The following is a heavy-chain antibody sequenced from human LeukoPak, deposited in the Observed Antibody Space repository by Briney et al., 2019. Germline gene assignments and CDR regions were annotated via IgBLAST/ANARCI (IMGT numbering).Heavy chain of an antibody. V-gene: IGHV3-11*04. CDR3: ARAQTAIVATLHDY. D-gene: IGHD5-12*01. Sequence: NSGGSLRLSCAASGFTFSDYYMSWIRQAPGKGLEWVSYISSSGSTIYYADSVKGRFTISRDNAKNSLYLQMNSLRAEDTAVYYCARAQTAIVATLHDYWGQGTLVTVSS. J-gene: IGHJ4*02. CDR1: GFTFSDYY. CDR2: ISSSGSTI.